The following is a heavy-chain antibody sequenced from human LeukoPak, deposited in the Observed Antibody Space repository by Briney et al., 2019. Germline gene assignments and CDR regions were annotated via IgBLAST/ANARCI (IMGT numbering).Heavy chain of an antibody. J-gene: IGHJ4*02. CDR3: AKDRYNSGDGFFDY. Sequence: GRSLRLSCAASGFTFSSYGMHWVRQAPSKGLEWVAVISYDGSNKYYADSVKGRFTISRDNSKNTLYLQMNSLRDGAAAVYYCAKDRYNSGDGFFDYWGQGTLVTVSS. CDR1: GFTFSSYG. CDR2: ISYDGSNK. V-gene: IGHV3-30*18. D-gene: IGHD6-19*01.